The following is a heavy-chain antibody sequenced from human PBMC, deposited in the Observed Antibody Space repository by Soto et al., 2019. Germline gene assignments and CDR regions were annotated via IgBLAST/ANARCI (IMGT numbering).Heavy chain of an antibody. V-gene: IGHV4-31*03. CDR3: AREVGDSSSSSRWFDP. CDR2: IYYSGST. Sequence: TSETLSLTCTVSGGSISSGGYYWSWIRQHPGKGLEWIGYIYYSGSTYYNPSLKSRVTISVDTSKNQFSLKLSSVTAADTAVYYCAREVGDSSSSSRWFDPWGQGTLVTVSS. D-gene: IGHD6-13*01. CDR1: GGSISSGGYY. J-gene: IGHJ5*02.